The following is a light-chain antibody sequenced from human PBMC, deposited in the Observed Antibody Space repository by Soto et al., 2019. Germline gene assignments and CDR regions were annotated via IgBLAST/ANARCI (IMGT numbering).Light chain of an antibody. CDR3: QQYHNWPPQYT. Sequence: EIVMTQSPASLSVSPVDGATLSCRASPSVASNVAWYQQKPGQGPRLLIHGASTRAVGVPARFSGSGSGTDFTLTISSRQSEDFAVYYCQQYHNWPPQYTFGQGTKLQIK. CDR1: PSVASN. CDR2: GAS. J-gene: IGKJ2*01. V-gene: IGKV3-15*01.